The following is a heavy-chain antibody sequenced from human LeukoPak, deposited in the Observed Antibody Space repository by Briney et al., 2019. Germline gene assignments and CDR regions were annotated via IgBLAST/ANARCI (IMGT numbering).Heavy chain of an antibody. CDR1: GFTFSTYA. CDR2: ISDDGRHN. D-gene: IGHD2-2*01. V-gene: IGHV3-30*04. Sequence: GGSLRLSCAASGFTFSTYAMNWVRQAPGKGLEWVAVISDDGRHNYYADSVKGRFTISRDNSKSTLYLQMNSLRVEDTAVYYCTKDRPEAYFDYWGQGTLVTVSS. CDR3: TKDRPEAYFDY. J-gene: IGHJ4*02.